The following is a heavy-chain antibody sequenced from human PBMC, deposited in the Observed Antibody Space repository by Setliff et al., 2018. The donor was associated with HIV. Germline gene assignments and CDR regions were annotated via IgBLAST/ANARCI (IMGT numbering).Heavy chain of an antibody. Sequence: WASVKVSCKASGYSFIGYYIHWVRQAPGQGLEWMGWINPNTGGTNYSQTFQGRVTLTRDTSISTAYMELTGLTSDDTAVYYCARVAVSGTPWGQGTLVTVSS. CDR2: INPNTGGT. CDR1: GYSFIGYY. V-gene: IGHV1-2*02. D-gene: IGHD6-19*01. J-gene: IGHJ4*02. CDR3: ARVAVSGTP.